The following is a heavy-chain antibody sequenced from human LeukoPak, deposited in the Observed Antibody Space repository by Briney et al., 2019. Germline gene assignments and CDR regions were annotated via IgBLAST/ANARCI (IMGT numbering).Heavy chain of an antibody. V-gene: IGHV1-69*05. J-gene: IGHJ4*02. D-gene: IGHD5-18*01. Sequence: SVKVSCKASGGTFSSYAISWVLQAPGQGLEWMGRIIPIFGTANYAQKFQGRVTITTDESTSTAYMELSSLRSEDTAVYYCARDLSGYSYGYGLDYWGQGTLVTVSS. CDR2: IIPIFGTA. CDR3: ARDLSGYSYGYGLDY. CDR1: GGTFSSYA.